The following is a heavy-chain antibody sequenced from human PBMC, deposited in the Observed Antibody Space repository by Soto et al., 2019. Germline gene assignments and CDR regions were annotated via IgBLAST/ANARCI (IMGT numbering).Heavy chain of an antibody. CDR2: MSYDGSNE. Sequence: GGSLRPFSAASGVALSSYTVHWFRQAPGKGLEWVATMSYDGSNEYYADSVKGRFIISRDNSENTLHLQMNSLRVEDTAVYYCARHPLTYSSSWYWFDPWGQGT. V-gene: IGHV3-30-3*01. D-gene: IGHD6-13*01. J-gene: IGHJ5*02. CDR1: GVALSSYT. CDR3: ARHPLTYSSSWYWFDP.